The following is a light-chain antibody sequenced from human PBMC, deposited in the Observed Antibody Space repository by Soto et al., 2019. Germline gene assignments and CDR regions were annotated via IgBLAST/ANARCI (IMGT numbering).Light chain of an antibody. CDR2: AAS. Sequence: DIQMTQSPSSLSASVGDRVTITCRASESIARHLNWYQQKPGRAPNLLIYAASSLQNGVPSRFRGGGSGTDFSLTMSNLQPEDFATYYCQQTYSTLSITFGQGTRLEIK. J-gene: IGKJ5*01. CDR3: QQTYSTLSIT. CDR1: ESIARH. V-gene: IGKV1-39*01.